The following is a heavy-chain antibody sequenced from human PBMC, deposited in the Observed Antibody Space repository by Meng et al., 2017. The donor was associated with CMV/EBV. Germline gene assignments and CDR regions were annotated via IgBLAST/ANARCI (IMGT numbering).Heavy chain of an antibody. CDR1: GFTFTSSA. CDR3: AARIHILRVNTQDLSSGEAFDI. J-gene: IGHJ3*02. V-gene: IGHV1-58*01. Sequence: SVKVSCKASGFTFTSSAVQWVRQACGQRLEWIGWIVVGSGNTNFAQKFQERVTITRDMSTSTAYMELSSLRSEDTAVYYCAARIHILRVNTQDLSSGEAFDIWGQGTMVTVSS. D-gene: IGHD2-15*01. CDR2: IVVGSGNT.